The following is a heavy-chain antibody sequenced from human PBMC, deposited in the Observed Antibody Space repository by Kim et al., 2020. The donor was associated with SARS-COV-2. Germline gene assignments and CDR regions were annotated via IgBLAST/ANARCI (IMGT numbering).Heavy chain of an antibody. CDR3: ARDGDS. CDR2: IWFDGTTK. Sequence: GGSLRLSCAASGFTFSNYGMHWVRQAPGKGLEWVAVIWFDGTTKYYTDSVKGRFTISRDNSKSTLYLQMDSLRDEDTAVYYCARDGDSWGQGTLVTVSS. CDR1: GFTFSNYG. V-gene: IGHV3-33*01. J-gene: IGHJ4*02.